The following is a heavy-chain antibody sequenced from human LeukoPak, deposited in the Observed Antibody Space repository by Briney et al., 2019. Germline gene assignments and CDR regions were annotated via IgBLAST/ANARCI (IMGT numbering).Heavy chain of an antibody. Sequence: ASVKVSCKASGYTFTGYYMHWVRQAPGQGLEWMGWINPNSGGTNYAQKFQGRVTMTRDTSISTAYMELSRLRSDDTAVYYCARDWAVWYYYYGMGVWGQGTTVTVSS. V-gene: IGHV1-2*02. CDR1: GYTFTGYY. J-gene: IGHJ6*02. CDR2: INPNSGGT. CDR3: ARDWAVWYYYYGMGV. D-gene: IGHD3-16*01.